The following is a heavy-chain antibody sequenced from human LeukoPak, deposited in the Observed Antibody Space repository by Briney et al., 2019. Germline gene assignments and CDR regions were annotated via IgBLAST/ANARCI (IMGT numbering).Heavy chain of an antibody. J-gene: IGHJ3*02. CDR1: GYTFTGYY. D-gene: IGHD1-26*01. CDR3: ARFSGPPTNRRLIVGATRTPVANDMNAFDI. CDR2: INPNSGGT. V-gene: IGHV1-2*02. Sequence: GASVKVSCKASGYTFTGYYMHWVRQAPGQGLEWMGWINPNSGGTDYAQKFQGRVTMTRDTSISTAYMELSRLRSDDTAVYYCARFSGPPTNRRLIVGATRTPVANDMNAFDIWGQGTMVTVSS.